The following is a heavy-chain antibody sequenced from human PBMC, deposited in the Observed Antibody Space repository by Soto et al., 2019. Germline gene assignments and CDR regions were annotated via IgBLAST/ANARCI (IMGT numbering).Heavy chain of an antibody. J-gene: IGHJ6*02. CDR1: GFTFSSYA. CDR2: ISGSGGST. D-gene: IGHD1-26*01. CDR3: AKKGRGPTTGGGNYYYYGMAV. V-gene: IGHV3-23*01. Sequence: EVQLLESGGGLVQPGGSLRLSCAASGFTFSSYAMSWVRQAPGKGLEWVSAISGSGGSTYYADSVKGRFTISRDNSKNTLYLQMNSLRAEDTAVYYCAKKGRGPTTGGGNYYYYGMAVWGLGTTVTVSS.